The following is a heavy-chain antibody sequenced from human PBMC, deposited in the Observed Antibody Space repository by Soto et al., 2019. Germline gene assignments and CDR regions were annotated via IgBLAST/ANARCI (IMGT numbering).Heavy chain of an antibody. D-gene: IGHD3-16*01. CDR3: ARDFSKTTVGVVDS. CDR1: RFTFSDYY. CDR2: INNGGDIV. V-gene: IGHV3-11*01. J-gene: IGHJ4*02. Sequence: QVQLEESGGVLVKPGQSLSLSCATSRFTFSDYYMAWIRQAPGKGLEWIGYINNGGDIVHYSDAMKGRFRISRDNTKKSLYLQMTSLRAEDTAIYYCARDFSKTTVGVVDSWGQGALVTVSS.